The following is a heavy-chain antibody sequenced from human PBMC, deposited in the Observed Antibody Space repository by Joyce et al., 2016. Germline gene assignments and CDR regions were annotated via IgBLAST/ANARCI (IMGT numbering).Heavy chain of an antibody. CDR3: ARDQDWNYVHGWFEP. Sequence: QVQLVQSGAEVKKPGSSAKVSCKASGGTFSSYALSWVRQASGEGLGWMGGVIPGFGSAKYPQKFQGRVTITADESTSTAYMELGSLTSEDTAVYYCARDQDWNYVHGWFEPWGQGTLVTV. J-gene: IGHJ5*02. D-gene: IGHD1-7*01. CDR2: VIPGFGSA. CDR1: GGTFSSYA. V-gene: IGHV1-69*01.